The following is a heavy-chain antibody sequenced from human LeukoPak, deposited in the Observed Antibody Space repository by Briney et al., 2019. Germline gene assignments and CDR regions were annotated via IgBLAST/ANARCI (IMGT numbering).Heavy chain of an antibody. V-gene: IGHV4-34*01. CDR2: INHSGST. D-gene: IGHD3-10*01. CDR1: GGSFSGYY. J-gene: IGHJ5*02. Sequence: SETLSLTCAVYGGSFSGYYWSWIRQPPGKGLEWIGEINHSGSTNYNPSLKSRVTIPVDTSKNQFSLKLSSVTAADTAVYYCARRYYYGSGKTFDPWGQGTLVTVSS. CDR3: ARRYYYGSGKTFDP.